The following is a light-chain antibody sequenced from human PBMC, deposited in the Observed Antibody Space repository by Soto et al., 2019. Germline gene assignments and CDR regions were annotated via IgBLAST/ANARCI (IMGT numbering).Light chain of an antibody. CDR3: QHYKNYPWT. J-gene: IGKJ1*01. V-gene: IGKV1-8*01. CDR1: QDVGRY. CDR2: GAS. Sequence: AIRMTQSPSSLSASAGDRVAIACRASQDVGRYLAWYQQKPGQAPKLLIYGASTLQSGVPSRFSGGGSGTDITHTISCLQSEDFATYYCQHYKNYPWTFGQGTKVEIK.